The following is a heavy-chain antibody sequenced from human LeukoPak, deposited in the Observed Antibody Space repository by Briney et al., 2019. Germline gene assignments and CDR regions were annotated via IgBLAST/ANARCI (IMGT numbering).Heavy chain of an antibody. CDR2: INPNSGGT. Sequence: ASVKVSCKASGYTFTGYYMHWVRQAPGQGLEWMGRINPNSGGTNYAQKFQGRVTMTGDTSISAAYMELSRLRSDDTAVYYCATIAAAGTEIDYWGQGTLVTVSS. V-gene: IGHV1-2*06. CDR1: GYTFTGYY. CDR3: ATIAAAGTEIDY. D-gene: IGHD6-13*01. J-gene: IGHJ4*02.